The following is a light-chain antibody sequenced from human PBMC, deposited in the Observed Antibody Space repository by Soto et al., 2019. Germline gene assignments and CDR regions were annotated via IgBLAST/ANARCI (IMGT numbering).Light chain of an antibody. CDR2: AAS. V-gene: IGKV1-27*01. CDR3: QSFNTARPT. Sequence: IQMTQSPSSLSASMPERVAITCLASQAITNSLAWYQQKLGSPPQLLIYAASTLQSGVPSRFSGSGSGKDFTLTISGLQPEDLATNYCQSFNTARPTFGQGTQLEIK. J-gene: IGKJ5*01. CDR1: QAITNS.